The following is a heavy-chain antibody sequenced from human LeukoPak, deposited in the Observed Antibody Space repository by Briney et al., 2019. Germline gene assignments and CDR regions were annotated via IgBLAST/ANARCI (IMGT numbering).Heavy chain of an antibody. CDR1: GFTFSSYA. CDR2: ICGSGGST. CDR3: AKFRGVGSGSYYNKNYYFDY. D-gene: IGHD3-10*01. J-gene: IGHJ4*02. V-gene: IGHV3-23*01. Sequence: GGSLRLSCAASGFTFSSYAMSWVRQAPGKGLEWVSAICGSGGSTYYADSVKGRFTISRDNSKNTLYLQMNSLRAEDTAVYYCAKFRGVGSGSYYNKNYYFDYWGQGTLVTVSS.